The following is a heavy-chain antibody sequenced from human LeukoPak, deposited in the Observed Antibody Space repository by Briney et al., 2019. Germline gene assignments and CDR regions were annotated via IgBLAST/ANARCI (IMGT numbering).Heavy chain of an antibody. D-gene: IGHD3-3*01. Sequence: GGSLRLSCAASGFTFSGYAMSWVRQAPGKGLEWVSAISGSGGSTYYADSVKGRFTISRDNSKNTLYLQMNSLRAEDTAVYYCASLRITIFGVVTSGMEIDYWGQGTLVTVSS. CDR1: GFTFSGYA. CDR2: ISGSGGST. CDR3: ASLRITIFGVVTSGMEIDY. J-gene: IGHJ4*02. V-gene: IGHV3-23*01.